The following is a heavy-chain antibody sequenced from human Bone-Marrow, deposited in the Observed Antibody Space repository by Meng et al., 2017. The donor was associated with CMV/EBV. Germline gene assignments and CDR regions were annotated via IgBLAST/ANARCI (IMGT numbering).Heavy chain of an antibody. J-gene: IGHJ4*02. D-gene: IGHD3-3*01. CDR3: AKGDYYFWSALSH. Sequence: GESLKISCAASGFTFSSYGMHWVRQAPGKGLEWVAVIWYDGSNKYYADSVKGRFTISRDNSKNTLYLQMNSLRAEDTAVYYCAKGDYYFWSALSHWGQGTLVTVSS. CDR1: GFTFSSYG. V-gene: IGHV3-33*06. CDR2: IWYDGSNK.